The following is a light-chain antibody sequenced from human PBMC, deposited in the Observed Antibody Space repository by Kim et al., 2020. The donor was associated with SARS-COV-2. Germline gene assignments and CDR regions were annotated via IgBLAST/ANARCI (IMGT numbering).Light chain of an antibody. CDR1: QTISRS. CDR3: LHRHAWPLT. J-gene: IGKJ4*01. V-gene: IGKV3-11*01. Sequence: DIVLTQSPAILSLSPGERATLSCRASQTISRSLAWYQHKPGQAPRLLICDASNRATGIPARFSGSGSGTDFTLTISSLEPEDFAVYYCLHRHAWPLTFGGGTKVDIK. CDR2: DAS.